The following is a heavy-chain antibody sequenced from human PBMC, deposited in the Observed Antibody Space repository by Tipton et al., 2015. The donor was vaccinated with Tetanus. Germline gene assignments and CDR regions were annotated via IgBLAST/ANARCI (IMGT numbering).Heavy chain of an antibody. V-gene: IGHV4-61*01. CDR1: GGSVSSGSYY. J-gene: IGHJ4*02. D-gene: IGHD3-3*01. CDR3: VRANYEFPKKGPFAY. Sequence: TLSLTCTVSGGSVSSGSYYWSWVRQPPGKGLEYIGYILYDKSTHYNPSLRSRLSMSADPAKNQFSLRLTSVTAADTAVYYCVRANYEFPKKGPFAYWGPGIAVIVSS. CDR2: ILYDKST.